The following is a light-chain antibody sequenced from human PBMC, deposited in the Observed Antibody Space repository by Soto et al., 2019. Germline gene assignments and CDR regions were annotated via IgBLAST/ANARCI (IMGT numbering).Light chain of an antibody. CDR2: EVS. CDR3: SSYTSSNPRV. V-gene: IGLV2-14*01. J-gene: IGLJ2*01. Sequence: QSALTQPASVSGSLGQSITISCTGTSNDVGGYNYVSWYRQHPGKAPKLMIYEVSNRPSGVSNRFSGSKSGNTASLTISGLQAEDEADYYCSSYTSSNPRVFGGGTKVTVL. CDR1: SNDVGGYNY.